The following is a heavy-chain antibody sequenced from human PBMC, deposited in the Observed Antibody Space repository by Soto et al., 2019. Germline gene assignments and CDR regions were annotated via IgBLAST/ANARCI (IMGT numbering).Heavy chain of an antibody. CDR1: GFTFSSYA. D-gene: IGHD6-6*01. CDR3: AKPGSSIAAQRQYPSKNYYYYYMDV. Sequence: EVQLLESGGGLVQPGGSLRLSCAASGFTFSSYAMSWVRQAPGKGLEWVSAISGSGGSTYYADSVKGRFTISRDNSKHTLYLQMNILIAEDTAVYYCAKPGSSIAAQRQYPSKNYYYYYMDVWGKGTTVTVSS. CDR2: ISGSGGST. V-gene: IGHV3-23*01. J-gene: IGHJ6*03.